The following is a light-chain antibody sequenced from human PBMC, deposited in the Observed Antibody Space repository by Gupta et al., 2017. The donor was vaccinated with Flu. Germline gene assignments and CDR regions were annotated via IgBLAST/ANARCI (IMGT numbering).Light chain of an antibody. CDR3: QHQNSSPRP. CDR2: AAS. V-gene: IGKV1-17*01. CDR1: QGIRNA. Sequence: DIQMTQSPSSLSASVGDRFTITCRASQGIRNALGWYQQKPGKAPKSLIYAASRVESGVPSRFSGSGAGTEFTLTISSLQPEDFATYYCQHQNSSPRPFGQGTQVDIK. J-gene: IGKJ1*01.